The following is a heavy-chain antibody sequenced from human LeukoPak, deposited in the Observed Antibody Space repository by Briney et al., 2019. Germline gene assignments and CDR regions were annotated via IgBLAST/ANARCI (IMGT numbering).Heavy chain of an antibody. CDR1: GFTFSSYG. CDR2: IRYDRRNQ. CDR3: ASSYGDYIPHSN. Sequence: GGSLRLSCAASGFTFSSYGMHWVRQAPGKGLEWVAFIRYDRRNQYYADSVKGRFTISRDNSKNTLYLQMNSLRAEDTAVYYCASSYGDYIPHSNWGQGTLVTVSS. V-gene: IGHV3-30*02. D-gene: IGHD4-17*01. J-gene: IGHJ4*02.